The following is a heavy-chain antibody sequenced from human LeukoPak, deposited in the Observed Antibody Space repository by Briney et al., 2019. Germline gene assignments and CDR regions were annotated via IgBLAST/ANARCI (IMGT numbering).Heavy chain of an antibody. CDR3: ARLFSGGAQYYFDY. D-gene: IGHD3-10*01. CDR2: IYTSGST. J-gene: IGHJ4*02. CDR1: GGSISSYY. Sequence: SETLSLTCTVSGGSISSYYWSWIRQPAGKGLEWIGRIYTSGSTNYNPSLKSRVTMSVDTSKNQFSLKLSSVTAADTAVYYCARLFSGGAQYYFDYWGQGTLVTVSS. V-gene: IGHV4-4*07.